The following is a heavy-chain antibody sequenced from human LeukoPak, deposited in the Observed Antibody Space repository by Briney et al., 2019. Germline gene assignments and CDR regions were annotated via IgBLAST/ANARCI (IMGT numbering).Heavy chain of an antibody. J-gene: IGHJ4*02. CDR2: ISSSSSYI. CDR1: GFTFNRCW. V-gene: IGHV3-21*01. Sequence: GGSLRLSCVVSGFTFNRCWMNWVRQAPGKGLEWVSSISSSSSYIYYAGSVKGRFTISRDNAKNSLYLQMNSLRAEDTAVYYCATDSGYLLRCGDWGQGTLATVSS. D-gene: IGHD5-12*01. CDR3: ATDSGYLLRCGD.